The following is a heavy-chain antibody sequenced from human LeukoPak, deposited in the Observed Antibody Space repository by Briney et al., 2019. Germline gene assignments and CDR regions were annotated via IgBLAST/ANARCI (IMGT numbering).Heavy chain of an antibody. D-gene: IGHD5-12*01. CDR1: GFTFSSYS. V-gene: IGHV3-21*01. CDR2: ISSSSSYI. J-gene: IGHJ4*02. CDR3: ARVGGYSGYDWDD. Sequence: TGGSLRLSCAASGFTFSSYSMNWVRQAPGKGLEWVSSISSSSSYIYYADSVKGRFTISRDNAKNSLYLQMNSLRAEDTAVYYCARVGGYSGYDWDDWGQGTLVTVSS.